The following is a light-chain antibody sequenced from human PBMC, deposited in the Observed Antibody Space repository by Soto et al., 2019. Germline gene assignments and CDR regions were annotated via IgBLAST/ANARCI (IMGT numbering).Light chain of an antibody. V-gene: IGKV1-39*01. CDR3: QQSYSTPWT. J-gene: IGKJ1*01. CDR2: AAS. Sequence: DIQMTQSPSSLSASVGDRVNITCRASQSMSSYLNWYQQKPGKGPKLLIHAASNLQSGVPSRFSGSGSGTDFTLTISSLQPEDFATYYCQQSYSTPWTFGQGTKVEIK. CDR1: QSMSSY.